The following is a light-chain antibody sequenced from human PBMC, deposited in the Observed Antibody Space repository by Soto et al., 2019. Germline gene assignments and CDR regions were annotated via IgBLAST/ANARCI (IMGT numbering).Light chain of an antibody. Sequence: DIQMNQSPSSLSASVRDRITISCRASQTISTYLHWYQHKPGTAPRLMISDVSTLQSGVPTRFSGSGSGTDFALTISSLQPEDFATYDCQQTYTTPEITFGQGTRLEIK. CDR3: QQTYTTPEIT. CDR1: QTISTY. V-gene: IGKV1-39*01. J-gene: IGKJ5*01. CDR2: DVS.